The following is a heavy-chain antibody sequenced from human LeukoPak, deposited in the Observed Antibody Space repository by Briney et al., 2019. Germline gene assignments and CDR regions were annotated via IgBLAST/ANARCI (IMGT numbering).Heavy chain of an antibody. V-gene: IGHV3-30*04. CDR2: ISYDGSNK. J-gene: IGHJ4*02. Sequence: PGTSLRLSCAASGFTFSTYAMHWVRQAPGKGLEWVALISYDGSNKYYADSVKGRFTISRDSSKNTLYLEMNSLRAEDTAVYYCARVSSEIWWNFDYWGQGTLVTVSS. D-gene: IGHD3-16*01. CDR3: ARVSSEIWWNFDY. CDR1: GFTFSTYA.